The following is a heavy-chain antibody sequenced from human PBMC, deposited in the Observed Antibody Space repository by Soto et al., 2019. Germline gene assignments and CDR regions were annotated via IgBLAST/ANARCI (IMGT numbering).Heavy chain of an antibody. Sequence: PSETLSLTCTVSGGSISSGGYYWSWIRQHPGEGLEWIGYIYYSGSTYYNPSLKSRVTISVDTSKNQFSLKLSSVTAADTAVYYCARDRKYYDSSGYRVNWFDPWGQGTLVTVSS. D-gene: IGHD3-22*01. CDR2: IYYSGST. CDR1: GGSISSGGYY. J-gene: IGHJ5*02. CDR3: ARDRKYYDSSGYRVNWFDP. V-gene: IGHV4-31*03.